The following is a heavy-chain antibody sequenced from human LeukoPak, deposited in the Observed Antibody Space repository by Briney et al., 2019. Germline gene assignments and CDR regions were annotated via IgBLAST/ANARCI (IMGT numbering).Heavy chain of an antibody. CDR1: GGSISSHY. V-gene: IGHV4-34*01. D-gene: IGHD1-26*01. J-gene: IGHJ6*03. Sequence: SESLSLTCTVSGGSISSHYWSWIRQPPGKGLEWSGEINHSGTTNYNPSLKSRVTISVDTSKNQFSLKLSSVTAADTAVYYCARGGGSYYRPYMDVWGKGTTVTVSS. CDR2: INHSGTT. CDR3: ARGGGSYYRPYMDV.